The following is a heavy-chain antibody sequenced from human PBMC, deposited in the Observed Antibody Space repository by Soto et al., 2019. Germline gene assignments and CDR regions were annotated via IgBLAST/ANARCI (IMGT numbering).Heavy chain of an antibody. CDR3: TRDASRDSSARGWFDP. V-gene: IGHV3-21*01. Sequence: GSLRLSCAASGFTFRSFTMNWVRQAPGKGLEWVSTISSNSAYIYYTDALRGRFTISRDNAKNSLHLQMNSLRAEDTAVYYCTRDASRDSSARGWFDPWGPATLVTVSS. CDR1: GFTFRSFT. J-gene: IGHJ5*02. D-gene: IGHD6-13*01. CDR2: ISSNSAYI.